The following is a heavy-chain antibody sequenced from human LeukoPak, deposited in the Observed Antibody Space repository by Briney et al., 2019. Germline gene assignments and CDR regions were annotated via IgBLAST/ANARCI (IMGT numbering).Heavy chain of an antibody. CDR1: GGSISSYY. V-gene: IGHV4-59*01. J-gene: IGHJ6*03. CDR3: ARATEGGYTYGYFYYYYMDV. D-gene: IGHD5-18*01. CDR2: IYYSGST. Sequence: SETLSLTCTVSGGSISSYYWSWIRQPPGKGLEWTGYIYYSGSTNYKSSLKSRVTITVDTSKNQFSLKLSSVTAADTAVYYCARATEGGYTYGYFYYYYMDVWGKGTTVTISS.